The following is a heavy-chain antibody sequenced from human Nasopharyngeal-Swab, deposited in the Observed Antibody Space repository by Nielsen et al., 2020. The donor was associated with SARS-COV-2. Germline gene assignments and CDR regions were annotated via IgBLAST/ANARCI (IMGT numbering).Heavy chain of an antibody. CDR1: GFTFSSYS. J-gene: IGHJ6*02. Sequence: GESLKISCAASGFTFSSYSMNWVRQAPGKGLEWVSYISSSSSTIYYADSVKGRFTISRDNAKNSLYLQMNSLRAEDTAVYYCARGMWFRELSTTFYYYGMDAWGQGTTVTVSS. CDR3: ARGMWFRELSTTFYYYGMDA. V-gene: IGHV3-48*04. CDR2: ISSSSSTI. D-gene: IGHD3-10*01.